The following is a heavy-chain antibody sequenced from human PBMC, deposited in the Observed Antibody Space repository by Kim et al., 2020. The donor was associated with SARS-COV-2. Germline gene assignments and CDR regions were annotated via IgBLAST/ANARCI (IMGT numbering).Heavy chain of an antibody. J-gene: IGHJ3*02. Sequence: SETLSLTCAVYGGSFSGYYWSWIRQPPGKGLEWIGEINHSGSTNYNPSLKSRVTISVDTSKNQFSLKLSSVTAADTAVYYCAGGLDAFDIWGQGTMVTVSS. CDR1: GGSFSGYY. V-gene: IGHV4-34*01. CDR3: AGGLDAFDI. CDR2: INHSGST.